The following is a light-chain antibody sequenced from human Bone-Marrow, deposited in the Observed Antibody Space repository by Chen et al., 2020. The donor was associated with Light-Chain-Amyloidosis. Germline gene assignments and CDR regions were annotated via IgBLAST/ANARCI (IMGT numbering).Light chain of an antibody. Sequence: DIQMTQSPSSLSASVGDRVTITCQASQSITKFLNWYQQKPGKGPKLLIYTASSLQSGVPSRFSGSGSGTDFSLTISSVQTEDLATYYCQQSYSTPTFGGGTKLEIK. CDR3: QQSYSTPT. V-gene: IGKV1-39*01. CDR1: QSITKF. CDR2: TAS. J-gene: IGKJ4*01.